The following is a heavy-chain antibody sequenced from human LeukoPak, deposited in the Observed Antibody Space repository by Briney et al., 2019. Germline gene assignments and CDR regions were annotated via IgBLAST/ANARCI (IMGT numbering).Heavy chain of an antibody. CDR1: GFTFSSYT. CDR2: IISSGSYI. CDR3: ARDGKGAPFDP. J-gene: IGHJ5*02. Sequence: GGSLRLSCAASGFTFSSYTMNWVRQAPGKGLEWVSSIISSGSYIYYADSVKGRFTISRDNAKNSLYLQMNSLRAEDTAVYYCARDGKGAPFDPWGQGTLVTVSS. V-gene: IGHV3-21*01. D-gene: IGHD1-1*01.